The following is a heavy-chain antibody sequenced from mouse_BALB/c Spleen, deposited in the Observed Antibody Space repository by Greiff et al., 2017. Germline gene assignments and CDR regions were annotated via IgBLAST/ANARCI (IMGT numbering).Heavy chain of an antibody. CDR2: INSNGGST. Sequence: EVQRVESGGGLVQPGGSLKLSCAASGFTFSSYGMSWVRQTPDKRLELVATINSNGGSTYYPDSVKGRFTISRDNAKNTLYLQMSSLKSEDTAMYYCARDRYDDNYAMDYWGQGTSVTVSS. CDR1: GFTFSSYG. J-gene: IGHJ4*01. V-gene: IGHV5-6-3*01. CDR3: ARDRYDDNYAMDY. D-gene: IGHD2-14*01.